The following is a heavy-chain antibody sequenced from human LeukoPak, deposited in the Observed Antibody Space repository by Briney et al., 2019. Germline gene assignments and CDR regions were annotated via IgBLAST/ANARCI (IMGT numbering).Heavy chain of an antibody. CDR1: GFSFSSFW. CDR3: PRSLGYCSGGSCCSFAC. CDR2: IKQDGREI. Sequence: PGGSLRLSCSPSGFSFSSFWMTWVGQTPGRGREGVAKIKQDGREIHHVDSLKGRFIIPRDNAQSSLYLQMKGLRAEDTAVYYCPRSLGYCSGGSCCSFACWGQGTLVSVSS. V-gene: IGHV3-7*01. D-gene: IGHD2-15*01. J-gene: IGHJ4*02.